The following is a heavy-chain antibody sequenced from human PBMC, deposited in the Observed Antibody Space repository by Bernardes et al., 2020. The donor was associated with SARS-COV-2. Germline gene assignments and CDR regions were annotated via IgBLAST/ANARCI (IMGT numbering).Heavy chain of an antibody. CDR3: AKRRVEWELLHYFDS. CDR2: ITDSGDST. Sequence: GGSLCLSCEVSGFTFSSNTMNWVLQAPGKGLEWVSTITDSGDSTYYADSVKGRFTISRDNSKNRLYLQLNSLRAEDTAVYFCAKRRVEWELLHYFDSWGQGTLVTVSS. J-gene: IGHJ4*02. CDR1: GFTFSSNT. V-gene: IGHV3-23*01. D-gene: IGHD1-26*01.